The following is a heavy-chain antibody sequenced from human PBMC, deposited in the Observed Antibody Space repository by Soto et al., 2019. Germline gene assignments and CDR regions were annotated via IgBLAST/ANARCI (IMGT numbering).Heavy chain of an antibody. CDR3: GREKVFILRGYAFGS. V-gene: IGHV4-59*01. D-gene: IGHD3-3*01. Sequence: QVQLQESGPRLVKPSETLSLTCSVSDSSMSPYYWTWFRQAPGKGLEWIGHLLYRGTATYNPALQGRVTISFDTSKKQVSLQLSSVIAADTAVYYCGREKVFILRGYAFGSWGPGTLVTVSS. J-gene: IGHJ3*01. CDR2: LLYRGTA. CDR1: DSSMSPYY.